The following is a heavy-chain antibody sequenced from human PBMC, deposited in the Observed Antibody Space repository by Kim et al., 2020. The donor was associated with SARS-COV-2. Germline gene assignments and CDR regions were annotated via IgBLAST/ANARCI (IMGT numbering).Heavy chain of an antibody. CDR3: ARDRPIGVVGEFDY. J-gene: IGHJ4*02. Sequence: GGSLRLSCAASGFTFSSYGMHWVRQAPGKGLEWVAVIWYDGSNKYYADSVKGRFTISRDNPKNTLYLQMNSLRAEDTAVYYCARDRPIGVVGEFDYWGQGTLVTVSS. CDR1: GFTFSSYG. V-gene: IGHV3-33*01. D-gene: IGHD3-3*01. CDR2: IWYDGSNK.